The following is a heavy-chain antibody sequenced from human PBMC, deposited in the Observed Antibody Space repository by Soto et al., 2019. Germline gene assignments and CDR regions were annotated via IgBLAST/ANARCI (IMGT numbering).Heavy chain of an antibody. CDR1: GYTFTTYA. V-gene: IGHV1-3*01. CDR3: AREAPYLGSGIYGDGMDV. CDR2: INAGNGNT. J-gene: IGHJ6*02. Sequence: QVQLVQSGAEVKKPGASVKVSCKASGYTFTTYAIHWVRQAPGQRLEWMGWINAGNGNTKFSQKFQGRVTITMDTSASTAYMELSSPRSEDTAVYYCAREAPYLGSGIYGDGMDVWGQGTTVTVSS. D-gene: IGHD3-10*01.